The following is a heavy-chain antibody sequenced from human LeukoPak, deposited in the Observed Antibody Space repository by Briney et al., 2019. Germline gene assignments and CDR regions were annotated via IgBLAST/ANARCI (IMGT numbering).Heavy chain of an antibody. CDR2: IIPIFGTP. J-gene: IGHJ5*02. V-gene: IGHV1-69*05. CDR1: GGTFNSYA. Sequence: SVKVSCKASGGTFNSYAINWVRQAPGQGLEWMGRIIPIFGTPNYVQKFQGRVTITTVKSTSTAYMELSSLRSEDTAVYYCAKAGLYDYVWGSYRQKWFDPWGQGTLVTVSS. CDR3: AKAGLYDYVWGSYRQKWFDP. D-gene: IGHD3-16*02.